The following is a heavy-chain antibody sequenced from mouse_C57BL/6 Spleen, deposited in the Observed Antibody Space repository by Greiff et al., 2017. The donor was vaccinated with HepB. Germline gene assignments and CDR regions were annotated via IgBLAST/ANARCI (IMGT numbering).Heavy chain of an antibody. CDR1: GFTFSSYG. D-gene: IGHD2-4*01. J-gene: IGHJ2*01. CDR3: ARQEERDYDGYYFDY. CDR2: ISSGGSYT. Sequence: DVHLVESGGDLVKPGGSLRLSCAASGFTFSSYGMSWVRQTPDKRLEWVATISSGGSYTYYPDSVKGRFTISRDNAKNTLYLQMSSLKSEDTAMYYCARQEERDYDGYYFDYWGQGTTLTVSS. V-gene: IGHV5-6*01.